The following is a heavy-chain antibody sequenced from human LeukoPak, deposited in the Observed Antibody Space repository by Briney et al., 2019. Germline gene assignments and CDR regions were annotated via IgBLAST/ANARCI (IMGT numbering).Heavy chain of an antibody. CDR2: IWYDGSNK. D-gene: IGHD3-10*01. J-gene: IGHJ4*02. V-gene: IGHV3-33*01. CDR1: GFTSSSYG. Sequence: PGGSLRLSCAAPGFTSSSYGMHGVRQAPGKGLEWVAVIWYDGSNKYYADSVKGRFTISRDNAKNSLYLQMNSLRDEDTAVYYCAREPYGSGSYQFDYWGQGTLVTVSS. CDR3: AREPYGSGSYQFDY.